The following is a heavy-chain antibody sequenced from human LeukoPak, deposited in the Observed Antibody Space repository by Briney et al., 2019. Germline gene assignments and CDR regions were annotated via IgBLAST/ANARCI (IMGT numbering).Heavy chain of an antibody. J-gene: IGHJ5*02. V-gene: IGHV4-59*11. D-gene: IGHD3-22*01. CDR3: ARLYCSSGYTNWLDP. CDR1: GGSISSHY. CDR2: IYYSGST. Sequence: PSETLSLTCTVSGGSISSHYWSWIRQPPGKGLEWIGYIYYSGSTTYNTSLKSRVTISVDTAKNQFSLKLSSVSAADTAVYYCARLYCSSGYTNWLDPWGQGTLVTVSS.